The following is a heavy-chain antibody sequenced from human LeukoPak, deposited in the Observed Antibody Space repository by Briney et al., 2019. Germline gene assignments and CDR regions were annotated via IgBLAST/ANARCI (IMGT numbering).Heavy chain of an antibody. V-gene: IGHV1-2*02. D-gene: IGHD4-17*01. Sequence: VSVKVSCKASGYTFTGYYMHWVRQAPGQGLEWMGWINPNSGGTNYAQKFQGRVTMTRDTSISTAYMELSRLRSDDTAVYYCASSYDYGDYSDYWGQGTLVTVSS. CDR1: GYTFTGYY. J-gene: IGHJ4*02. CDR3: ASSYDYGDYSDY. CDR2: INPNSGGT.